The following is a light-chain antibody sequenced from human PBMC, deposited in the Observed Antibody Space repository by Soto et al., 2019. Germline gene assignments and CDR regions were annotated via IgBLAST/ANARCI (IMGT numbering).Light chain of an antibody. CDR3: HQYNNWPPRYT. Sequence: EIVMTQCPATLSVSPGERATLSCRASQSVDSSLAWYQQKPGQAPRLLIYGASTRATGIPARFSGSGSGTEFTLTISSLQFEDFAVYYCHQYNNWPPRYTFGQGTKLEIK. CDR2: GAS. CDR1: QSVDSS. V-gene: IGKV3-15*01. J-gene: IGKJ2*01.